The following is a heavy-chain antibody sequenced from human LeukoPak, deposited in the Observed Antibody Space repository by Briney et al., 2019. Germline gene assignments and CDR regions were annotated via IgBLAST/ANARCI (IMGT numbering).Heavy chain of an antibody. Sequence: PGGSLRLSCAASGFTFSSYAMHWVRQAPGKGLEWVAVISYDGSNKYYADSVKGRFTISRDNSKNTLYLQMNSLRAEDTAVYYCARVPSPQDAFDIRGQGTMVTVSS. CDR2: ISYDGSNK. V-gene: IGHV3-30-3*01. J-gene: IGHJ3*02. CDR3: ARVPSPQDAFDI. CDR1: GFTFSSYA.